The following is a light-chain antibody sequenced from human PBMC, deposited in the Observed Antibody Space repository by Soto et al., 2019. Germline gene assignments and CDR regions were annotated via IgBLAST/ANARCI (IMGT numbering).Light chain of an antibody. J-gene: IGKJ1*01. V-gene: IGKV3-20*01. Sequence: EIVLTQSPGTLSLSPGEGATISCRASQSVSTNFFAWYQQKPGQAPRLLIYGASTRATGIPARFSGSGSGTDFTLTISRLEPEDVAVYYCQQYGRTSCTFGQGTKVEIK. CDR1: QSVSTNF. CDR2: GAS. CDR3: QQYGRTSCT.